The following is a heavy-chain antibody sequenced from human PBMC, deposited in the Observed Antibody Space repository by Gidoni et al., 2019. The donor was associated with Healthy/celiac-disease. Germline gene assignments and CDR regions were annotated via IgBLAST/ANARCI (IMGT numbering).Heavy chain of an antibody. CDR2: ISSSGSTI. Sequence: QLVESGGGLVQPGGSLRLSCAASGFTFSSYDMNWVRQAPGKGLEWVSYISSSGSTIYYADSVKGRFTISRDNAKNSLYLQMNSLRAEDTAVYYCARDHAVSGPDDFWSGCFGMDVWGQGTTVTVSS. D-gene: IGHD3-3*01. CDR1: GFTFSSYD. CDR3: ARDHAVSGPDDFWSGCFGMDV. V-gene: IGHV3-48*03. J-gene: IGHJ6*02.